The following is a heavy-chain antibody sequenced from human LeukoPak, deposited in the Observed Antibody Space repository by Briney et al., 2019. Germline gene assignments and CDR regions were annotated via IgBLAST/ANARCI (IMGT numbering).Heavy chain of an antibody. D-gene: IGHD6-13*01. CDR3: ARGGSWFPH. CDR2: IKQEGSEK. Sequence: GGSLRLSCAASGFTFSSNWMSWVRQAPGRGLQWVANIKQEGSEKYNVDSVKGRFTISKDNAKASLYLQINSLRAAHTALYYCARGGSWFPHWGQGTLVTVSS. CDR1: GFTFSSNW. J-gene: IGHJ4*02. V-gene: IGHV3-7*04.